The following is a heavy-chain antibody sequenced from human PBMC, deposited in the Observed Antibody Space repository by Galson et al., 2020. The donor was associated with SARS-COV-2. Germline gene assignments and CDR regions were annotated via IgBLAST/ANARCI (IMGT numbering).Heavy chain of an antibody. CDR2: VYDTGPT. J-gene: IGHJ6*02. CDR3: ARRKDGYYDMVTGWLRESEYYDALDF. V-gene: IGHV4-59*08. CDR1: GDSIGGYY. D-gene: IGHD1-26*01. Sequence: ETSETLSLTCSVSGDSIGGYYWTWLRQPPGKGLEWIGHVYDTGPTNYSHYLKRRHSTFVDTSNHQVSRTSTSVTAADPAVYLCARRKDGYYDMVTGWLRESEYYDALDFVGQGTTVTVAS.